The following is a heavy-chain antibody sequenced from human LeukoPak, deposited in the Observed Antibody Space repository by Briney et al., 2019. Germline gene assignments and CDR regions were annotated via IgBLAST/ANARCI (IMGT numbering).Heavy chain of an antibody. CDR2: MNPNRANT. Sequence: QVLECIAFMNPNRANTCYSQTFQGTVTMTRNTSISTAYMELSSLTSEDTAVYYCARGVVDYWGQGTLVTASS. CDR3: ARGVVDY. J-gene: IGHJ4*02. V-gene: IGHV1-8*01.